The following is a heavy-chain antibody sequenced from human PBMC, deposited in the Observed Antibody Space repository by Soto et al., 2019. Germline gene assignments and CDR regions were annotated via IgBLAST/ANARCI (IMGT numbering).Heavy chain of an antibody. V-gene: IGHV4-39*07. D-gene: IGHD5-12*01. Sequence: SETLSLTCNVSGDSISGSSFYWGWIRQPPGEGLEWVASLFSGGATHYNPSLKSRVSVSVDTSKNQFSLKLSSVTAADTAVYYCASAYGGYADYWGQGALVTVSS. CDR2: LFSGGAT. J-gene: IGHJ4*02. CDR1: GDSISGSSFY. CDR3: ASAYGGYADY.